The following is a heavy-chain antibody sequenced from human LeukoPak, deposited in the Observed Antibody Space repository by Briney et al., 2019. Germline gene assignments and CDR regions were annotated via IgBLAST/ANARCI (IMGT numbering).Heavy chain of an antibody. D-gene: IGHD4-17*01. CDR2: INQDGSGR. Sequence: PGGSLRLSCAASGFTFSSYSMNWVRQAPGKGLEWVANINQDGSGRYHVDSVKGRITISRDNAKNSLYLQMNSLRAEDTAVYYCARDPDYGDPGPFWDYWGQGTLVTVSS. V-gene: IGHV3-7*01. CDR1: GFTFSSYS. J-gene: IGHJ4*02. CDR3: ARDPDYGDPGPFWDY.